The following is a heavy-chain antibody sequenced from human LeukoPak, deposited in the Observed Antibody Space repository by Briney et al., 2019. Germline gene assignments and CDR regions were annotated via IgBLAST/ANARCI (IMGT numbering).Heavy chain of an antibody. CDR2: FDPEDGET. J-gene: IGHJ4*02. CDR3: ATDRITMVRGVITSYYFDY. CDR1: GYTLTELS. Sequence: ASVKVSCKVSGYTLTELSMHWVRQAPGKGLEWMGGFDPEDGETIYAQKFQGRVTMTEDTSTDTAYMELSSLISEDTAVYYCATDRITMVRGVITSYYFDYWGQGTLVTVSS. V-gene: IGHV1-24*01. D-gene: IGHD3-10*01.